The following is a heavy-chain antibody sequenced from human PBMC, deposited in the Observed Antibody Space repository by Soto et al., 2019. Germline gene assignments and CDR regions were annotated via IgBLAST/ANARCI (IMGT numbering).Heavy chain of an antibody. J-gene: IGHJ6*02. Sequence: VSVKVSCKASGYTFTSYYMHWVRQAPGQGLEWMGIINPSGGSTSYAQKFQGRVTMTRDTSTSTVDMELSSLRSEGTAVYYCALEGHIVTYYYYGMDVWDQGTTVTVSS. CDR1: GYTFTSYY. CDR3: ALEGHIVTYYYYGMDV. CDR2: INPSGGST. D-gene: IGHD2-21*01. V-gene: IGHV1-46*01.